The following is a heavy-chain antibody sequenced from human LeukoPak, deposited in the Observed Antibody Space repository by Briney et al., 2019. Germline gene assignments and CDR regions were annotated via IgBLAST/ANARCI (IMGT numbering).Heavy chain of an antibody. J-gene: IGHJ4*02. CDR1: GYTFTSCY. CDR2: INPSGGST. V-gene: IGHV1-46*01. Sequence: GASVKVSCKASGYTFTSCYMHWVRQAPGQGLEWMGIINPSGGSTSYAQKFQGRVTMTRDTSTSTVYMELSSLRSEDTAVYYCATSPRVQQWLDLFDYWGQGTLVTVSS. D-gene: IGHD6-19*01. CDR3: ATSPRVQQWLDLFDY.